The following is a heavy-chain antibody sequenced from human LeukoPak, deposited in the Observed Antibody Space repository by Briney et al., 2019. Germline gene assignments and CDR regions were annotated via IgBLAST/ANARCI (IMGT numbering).Heavy chain of an antibody. Sequence: ASVKVSCKASGYTFTSYGISWVRQAPGQGLEWMGWISAYNGNTNYAQKLQGRVTMTTDTSTSTAYMELRSLRSDDTAVYYCALGLLWFGESYFDYWGQGTLVTVSS. CDR2: ISAYNGNT. CDR1: GYTFTSYG. V-gene: IGHV1-18*01. CDR3: ALGLLWFGESYFDY. D-gene: IGHD3-10*01. J-gene: IGHJ4*02.